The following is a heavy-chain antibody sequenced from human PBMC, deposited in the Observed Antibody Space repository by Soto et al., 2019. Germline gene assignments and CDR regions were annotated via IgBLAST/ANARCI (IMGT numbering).Heavy chain of an antibody. CDR2: MNPNSGNT. CDR1: GYTFTSYD. V-gene: IGHV1-8*01. J-gene: IGHJ3*02. CDR3: ARGQGVGSSWYDAFDI. Sequence: GASVKVSCKASGYTFTSYDINWVRQATGQGLEWMGWMNPNSGNTGYAQKFQGRVTMTRNTSISTAYMELSSLRSEDTAVYYCARGQGVGSSWYDAFDIWGQGTMVTVSS. D-gene: IGHD6-13*01.